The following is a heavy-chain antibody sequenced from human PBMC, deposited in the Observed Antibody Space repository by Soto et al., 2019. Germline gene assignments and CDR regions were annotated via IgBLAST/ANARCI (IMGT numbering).Heavy chain of an antibody. CDR2: MNPNSGNT. CDR3: AWVGFAAESTGPLYNCFDP. CDR1: GYTFTSYD. Sequence: ASVKVSCKASGYTFTSYDINWVRQATGQGLEWMGWMNPNSGNTGYAQKFQGRVTMTRNTSISTAYMELSSLRSEDTAVYYCAWVGFAAESTGPLYNCFDPWARETLV. J-gene: IGHJ5*02. V-gene: IGHV1-8*01. D-gene: IGHD6-13*01.